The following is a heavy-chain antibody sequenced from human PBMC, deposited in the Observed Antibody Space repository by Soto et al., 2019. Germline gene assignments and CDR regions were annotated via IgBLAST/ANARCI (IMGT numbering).Heavy chain of an antibody. CDR1: GFTFSSYA. Sequence: GGSLRLSCAASGFTFSSYAMSWVRQAPGQGLVWVSAISGGGSNPYYADSVKGRFTISRDNAKNTLYLQMNSLRAEDTAVYYCARVSTGYFDYWGQGTLVTVSS. CDR3: ARVSTGYFDY. D-gene: IGHD3-9*01. V-gene: IGHV3-23*01. CDR2: ISGGGSNP. J-gene: IGHJ4*02.